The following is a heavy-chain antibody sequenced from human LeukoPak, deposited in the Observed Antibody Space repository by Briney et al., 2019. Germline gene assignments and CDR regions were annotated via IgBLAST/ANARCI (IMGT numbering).Heavy chain of an antibody. V-gene: IGHV4-59*08. CDR3: ARHGGGGESYPRVFDY. CDR1: GGSISPYY. Sequence: PSETLSLTCTASGGSISPYYWSWIRQPPGKGLEWIGYIYYSGSTNYDPSLKSRVIISVDTSKNQFSLKLNSVTAADTDMYYCARHGGGGESYPRVFDYWGRGNLVTVSS. D-gene: IGHD3-16*01. J-gene: IGHJ4*02. CDR2: IYYSGST.